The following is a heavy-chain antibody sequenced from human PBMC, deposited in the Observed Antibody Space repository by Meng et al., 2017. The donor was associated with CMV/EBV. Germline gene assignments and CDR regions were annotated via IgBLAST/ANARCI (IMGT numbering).Heavy chain of an antibody. CDR2: ISYDGSNK. V-gene: IGHV3-30*04. D-gene: IGHD2-2*01. CDR3: ARGLRGPYCSSTSCYSAFDY. J-gene: IGHJ4*02. CDR1: GFTFSSYA. Sequence: SLKISCAASGFTFSSYAMHWVRQAPGKGLEWVAVISYDGSNKYYADSVKGRFTISRDNSKNTLYLQMNSLRAEDTAVYYCARGLRGPYCSSTSCYSAFDYWGQGTLVTVSS.